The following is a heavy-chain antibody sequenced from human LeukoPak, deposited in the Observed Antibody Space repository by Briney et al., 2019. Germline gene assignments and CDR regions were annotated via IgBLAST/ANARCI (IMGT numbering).Heavy chain of an antibody. Sequence: SETLSLTCAVYGGSFSGYYWSWIRQPPGKGLEWVGEINHSGSTNYNSSLKSRVTISVDTSKNQFSLKLSSVTAADTAVYYCARDRVYSYGYLRARGNFDYWGQGTLVTVSS. D-gene: IGHD5-18*01. CDR2: INHSGST. CDR1: GGSFSGYY. V-gene: IGHV4-34*01. CDR3: ARDRVYSYGYLRARGNFDY. J-gene: IGHJ4*02.